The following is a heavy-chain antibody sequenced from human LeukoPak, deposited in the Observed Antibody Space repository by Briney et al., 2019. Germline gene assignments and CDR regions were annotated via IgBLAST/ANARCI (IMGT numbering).Heavy chain of an antibody. CDR1: GFTFSNYA. J-gene: IGHJ4*02. CDR2: IDPTSRSI. CDR3: ARKLAL. Sequence: GGSLRLSCAASGFTFSNYAMHWVRQAPGKGLEWVSYIDPTSRSIYYADSVKGRFTVSRDNAKISLFLQMNSLRDEDTAVYFCARKLALWGQGTLVTVSS. V-gene: IGHV3-48*02.